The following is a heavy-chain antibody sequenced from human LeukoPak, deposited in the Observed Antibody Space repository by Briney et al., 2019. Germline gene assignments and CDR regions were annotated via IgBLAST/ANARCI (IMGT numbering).Heavy chain of an antibody. J-gene: IGHJ6*03. CDR2: VDHTGST. CDR3: ARGRVSSSTWYSTYYYYFYMDV. Sequence: SETLSLTCSVSDDSITMYYWTWIRQPPGQGLEWIGYVDHTGSTNFNPSLNGRVSISRDTTKNLFSLRLRSVTAADTAVYFCARGRVSSSTWYSTYYYYFYMDVWGKGTTVTVSS. D-gene: IGHD1-1*01. CDR1: DDSITMYY. V-gene: IGHV4-59*01.